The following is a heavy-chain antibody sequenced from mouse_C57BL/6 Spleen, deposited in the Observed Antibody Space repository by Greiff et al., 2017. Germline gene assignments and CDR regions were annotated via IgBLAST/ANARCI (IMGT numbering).Heavy chain of an antibody. CDR3: ASQSQLGAWFAY. CDR2: INPSSGYT. J-gene: IGHJ3*01. Sequence: VQLVESGAELAKPGASVKLSCKASGYTFTSYCMHWVKQRPGQGLEWIGYINPSSGYTKYNQKFKDKATMTADKSSSTAYMQLSSLTSADSAGYYCASQSQLGAWFAYWGQGTLVTVSA. V-gene: IGHV1-7*01. D-gene: IGHD4-1*02. CDR1: GYTFTSYC.